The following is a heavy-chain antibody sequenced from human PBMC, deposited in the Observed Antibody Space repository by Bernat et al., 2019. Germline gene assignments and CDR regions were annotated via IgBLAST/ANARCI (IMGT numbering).Heavy chain of an antibody. V-gene: IGHV3-23*04. CDR1: GFTFSRYS. CDR2: ISDGSGSGT. CDR3: AKGYTSSWLFDY. Sequence: VQLVESGGGLVQPGGSLRLSCAASGFTFSRYSMSWVRQAPGKGLEWVSAISDGSGSGTHYADSVKGRFTIFRDNSKSTLSLQMNSLRAEDTAVYYCAKGYTSSWLFDYWGQGTLVTVSS. J-gene: IGHJ4*02. D-gene: IGHD6-13*01.